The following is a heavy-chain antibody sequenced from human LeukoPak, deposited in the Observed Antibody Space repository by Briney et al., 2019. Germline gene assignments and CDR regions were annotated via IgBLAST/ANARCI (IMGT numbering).Heavy chain of an antibody. CDR1: GFTFSSYG. D-gene: IGHD3-9*01. V-gene: IGHV3-30*02. Sequence: GGSLRLSCAASGFTFSSYGMHWVRQAPGKGLEWVAFIRYDGSNKFYADSVRGRFTISRDNSKNTLYLQMNSLRAEDTALYYCAKAAYILTGYYHFDYWGQGTLVTVS. CDR3: AKAAYILTGYYHFDY. CDR2: IRYDGSNK. J-gene: IGHJ4*02.